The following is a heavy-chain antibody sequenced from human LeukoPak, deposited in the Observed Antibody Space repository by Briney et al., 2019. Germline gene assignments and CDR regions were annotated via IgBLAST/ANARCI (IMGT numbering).Heavy chain of an antibody. J-gene: IGHJ3*02. CDR1: GGSFSDYY. Sequence: ASETLSLTCAVYGGSFSDYYWTWIRQPPGKGLEWIGEINHRGSTHYNPSLKSRVTISVDTSKKQFSLKLSSVTAADTAVYYCATYSTGFDIWGQGTVVTVPS. V-gene: IGHV4-34*01. D-gene: IGHD6-19*01. CDR2: INHRGST. CDR3: ATYSTGFDI.